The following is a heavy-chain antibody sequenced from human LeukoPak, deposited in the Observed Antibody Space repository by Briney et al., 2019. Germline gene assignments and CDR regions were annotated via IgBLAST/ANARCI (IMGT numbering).Heavy chain of an antibody. Sequence: LGGSLRLSCVASGFTFSDYHINWVRQAPGKGLEWVSSISSSSTHIYYADSVKGRFTISRDDAKNSLYLQMNSLRAEDTAVYYCARCFFRYGRFDYWGQGTLVTVSS. CDR1: GFTFSDYH. J-gene: IGHJ4*02. CDR3: ARCFFRYGRFDY. V-gene: IGHV3-21*01. CDR2: ISSSSTHI. D-gene: IGHD5-18*01.